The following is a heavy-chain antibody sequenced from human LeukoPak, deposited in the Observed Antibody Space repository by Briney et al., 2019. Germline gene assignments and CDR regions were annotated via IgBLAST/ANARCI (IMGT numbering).Heavy chain of an antibody. D-gene: IGHD6-13*01. J-gene: IGHJ6*03. CDR3: ARDGRDSSSWYYYYYYMDV. CDR2: INGDGSST. Sequence: GGSLRLSCAASGFTFSSYWMHWVRQAPGKGLVWVSRINGDGSSTTYADSVKGRFTLSRDNAKNTLYLQMNGLRAEDTAVYYCARDGRDSSSWYYYYYYMDVWGKGTTVTVSS. CDR1: GFTFSSYW. V-gene: IGHV3-74*01.